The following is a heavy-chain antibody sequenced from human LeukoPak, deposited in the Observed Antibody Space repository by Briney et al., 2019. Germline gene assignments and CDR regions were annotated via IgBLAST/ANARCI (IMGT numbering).Heavy chain of an antibody. CDR1: GFTFSSYN. CDR2: ITTSSSEI. V-gene: IGHV3-48*02. CDR3: ARRVVGAMPFDY. Sequence: GGSLRLSCAASGFTFSSYNMNWVRQAPGKGLEWVSYITTSSSEIYYADSVKGRFTISRDNAKNSLYLQMNSLRDEDTAVYYCARRVVGAMPFDYWGQGTLVTVSS. D-gene: IGHD1-26*01. J-gene: IGHJ4*02.